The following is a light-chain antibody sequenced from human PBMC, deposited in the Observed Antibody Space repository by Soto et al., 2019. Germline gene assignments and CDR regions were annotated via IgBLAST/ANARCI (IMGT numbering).Light chain of an antibody. V-gene: IGLV2-14*01. CDR1: SSDIGVYNY. J-gene: IGLJ1*01. CDR2: EVS. CDR3: SSYTSSSTL. Sequence: QSALTQPASVSGSPGQSITISCTGTSSDIGVYNYVSWYQQHPGKAPKLMIYEVSDRPSGISSRFSGSKSGNTASLTISGLQTEDEADYYCSSYTSSSTLFGTGTQLTVL.